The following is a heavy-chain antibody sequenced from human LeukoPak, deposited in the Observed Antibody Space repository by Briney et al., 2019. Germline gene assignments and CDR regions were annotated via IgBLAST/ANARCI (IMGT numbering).Heavy chain of an antibody. V-gene: IGHV3-49*04. J-gene: IGHJ4*02. Sequence: GGSLRLSCTASGFNVGDYAMSWVRQAPGKGLEWVGFMRSKTYGGTADYAASVEGRFTISRDDPNNIVYLQMNSLKTEDTALYYCSRGLEGFTAYDDYWGQGTLVTVSS. D-gene: IGHD5-12*01. CDR3: SRGLEGFTAYDDY. CDR1: GFNVGDYA. CDR2: MRSKTYGGTA.